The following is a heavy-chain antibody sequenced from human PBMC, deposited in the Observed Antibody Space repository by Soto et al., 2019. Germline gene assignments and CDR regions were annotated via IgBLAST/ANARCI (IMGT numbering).Heavy chain of an antibody. V-gene: IGHV1-69*01. J-gene: IGHJ6*02. D-gene: IGHD2-8*02. Sequence: QVQLVQSGAEVKKPGSSVKVSCKASGGTFSSYAISWVRQAPGQGLEWMGGIIPIFGTANYAQKFQGRVTITADESTSTGYMELSSLRSEDTAVYYCARDRGVLTHTYYGMDVWGQGTTVTVSS. CDR1: GGTFSSYA. CDR2: IIPIFGTA. CDR3: ARDRGVLTHTYYGMDV.